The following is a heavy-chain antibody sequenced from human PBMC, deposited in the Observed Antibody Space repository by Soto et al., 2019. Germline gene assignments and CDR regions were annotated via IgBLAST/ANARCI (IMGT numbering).Heavy chain of an antibody. CDR1: GFSFSTYA. V-gene: IGHV3-23*01. CDR3: AKPHRGMYDGFDI. Sequence: GGSLRLSCVASGFSFSTYAMSWVRRPPGMGLEWVSAISAVGGTTYQADSVKGRFIISRDNAKNTLYLEMNSLRAEDTAVYYCAKPHRGMYDGFDIWGQGTMVTVSS. CDR2: ISAVGGTT. D-gene: IGHD3-16*02. J-gene: IGHJ3*02.